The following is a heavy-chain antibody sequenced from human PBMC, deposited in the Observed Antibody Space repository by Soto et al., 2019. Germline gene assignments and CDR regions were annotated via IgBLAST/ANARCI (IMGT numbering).Heavy chain of an antibody. Sequence: PGGSLRLPCAACGFTCSRYGIYWVRQAPGKGLEWVAVIWYDGSNKYYADSLKGRFTISRDNSNKTLYLQVNSRRAEDTAVYFFPRFDYDRGG. CDR2: IWYDGSNK. CDR3: PRFDYDR. CDR1: GFTCSRYG. J-gene: IGHJ1*01. D-gene: IGHD3-10*02. V-gene: IGHV3-33*01.